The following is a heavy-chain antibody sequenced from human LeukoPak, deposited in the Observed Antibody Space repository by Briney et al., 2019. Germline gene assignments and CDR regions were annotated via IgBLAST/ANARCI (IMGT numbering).Heavy chain of an antibody. CDR3: ARGSIAAACFDY. D-gene: IGHD6-13*01. Sequence: PGGSLRLSCAASGFTFSSYEMNWVRQAPGKGLEWVSYISSSGSTIYYADSVKGRFTISRDNAKNSLYLQMNSLRAEDTAVYYCARGSIAAACFDYWGQGTLVTVSS. V-gene: IGHV3-48*03. J-gene: IGHJ4*02. CDR2: ISSSGSTI. CDR1: GFTFSSYE.